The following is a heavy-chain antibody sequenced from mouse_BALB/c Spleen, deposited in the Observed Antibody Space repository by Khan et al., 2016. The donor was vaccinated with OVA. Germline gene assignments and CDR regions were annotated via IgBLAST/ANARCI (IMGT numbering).Heavy chain of an antibody. CDR3: ARSTYRYAFAY. Sequence: EVQLQESGPSLVKPSQTLSLTCSVTGDSITSGYWSWIRNFPGNKLEYMGYMIYTGYTYYNPSLKSRISLTRHTSKNQYYLQLNSVTTEDTATYYCARSTYRYAFAYWGQGTLVTVSA. CDR1: GDSITSGY. D-gene: IGHD2-14*01. J-gene: IGHJ3*01. CDR2: MIYTGYT. V-gene: IGHV3-8*02.